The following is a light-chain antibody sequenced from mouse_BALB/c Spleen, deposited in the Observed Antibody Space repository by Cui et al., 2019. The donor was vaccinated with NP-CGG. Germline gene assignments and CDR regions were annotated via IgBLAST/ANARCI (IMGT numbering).Light chain of an antibody. J-gene: IGLJ1*01. V-gene: IGLV1*01. CDR3: ALWYSNHWV. Sequence: QAVVIQYSALTTSPGETVTLTCRSSTGAVTTSNYANWVQEKPDHLFTGLIGGTNNRAPGVPARFSGSLIGDKAALTITGAQTEDEAIYFCALWYSNHWVFGGGTKLTVL. CDR2: GTN. CDR1: TGAVTTSNY.